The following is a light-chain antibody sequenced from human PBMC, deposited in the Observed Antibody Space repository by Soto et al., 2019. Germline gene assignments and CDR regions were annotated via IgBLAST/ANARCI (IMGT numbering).Light chain of an antibody. V-gene: IGKV3-15*01. CDR1: QSISSN. J-gene: IGKJ1*01. Sequence: EIMMTQSPATLSVSPGERATLSCRASQSISSNLAWYQHKPGQAPRLLIYGASIRATGIPARFSGSGSGTEFTLTISSLQSEDFAVYYCQQYHSWLTWTFGQGTKVEIK. CDR2: GAS. CDR3: QQYHSWLTWT.